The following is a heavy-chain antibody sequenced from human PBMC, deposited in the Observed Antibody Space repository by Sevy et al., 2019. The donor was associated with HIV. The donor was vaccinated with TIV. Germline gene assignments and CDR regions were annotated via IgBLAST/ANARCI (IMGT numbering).Heavy chain of an antibody. D-gene: IGHD6-19*01. Sequence: ASVKVSCKASGYTFTSYGISWVRQAPGQGLEWMGWISAYNGNTNYAQKLQGRVTMTTDTSTSTAYMELRSLRSDDTAVYYCARTWLVVAANLQSNWFDPWGQGTLVTVSS. CDR2: ISAYNGNT. CDR1: GYTFTSYG. V-gene: IGHV1-18*01. CDR3: ARTWLVVAANLQSNWFDP. J-gene: IGHJ5*02.